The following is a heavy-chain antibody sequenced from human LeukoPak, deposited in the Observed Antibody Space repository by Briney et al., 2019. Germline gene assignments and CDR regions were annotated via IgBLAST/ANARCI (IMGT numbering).Heavy chain of an antibody. CDR1: GYRFTSYW. Sequence: GESLQISCKGSGYRFTSYWIGWVRQMPGKGLEYMGIIYPGDSETRYSPPFQGQVTISVDKSISTAYLQWSSLKASDTAMYYCARRSSGSYYVFDYWGQGTLVTVSS. V-gene: IGHV5-51*01. D-gene: IGHD1-26*01. CDR3: ARRSSGSYYVFDY. CDR2: IYPGDSET. J-gene: IGHJ4*02.